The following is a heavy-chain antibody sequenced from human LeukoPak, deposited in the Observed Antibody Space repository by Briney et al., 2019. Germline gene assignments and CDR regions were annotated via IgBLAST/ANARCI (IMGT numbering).Heavy chain of an antibody. D-gene: IGHD6-13*01. CDR1: GFTFSTYW. Sequence: PGGSLRLSCTASGFTFSTYWMHWVRQVPGKGLVWVSRINSDGNIITYADSVKGRFTVSRDNGRNLVFLQMNNVRAEDTAVYFCVAGMGNYWGQGTLVPV. CDR2: INSDGNII. CDR3: VAGMGNY. V-gene: IGHV3-74*01. J-gene: IGHJ4*02.